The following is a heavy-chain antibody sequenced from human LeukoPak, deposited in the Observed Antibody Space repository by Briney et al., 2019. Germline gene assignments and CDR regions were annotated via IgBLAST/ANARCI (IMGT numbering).Heavy chain of an antibody. V-gene: IGHV4-59*01. Sequence: SETLSLTCTVSGGSISSYYWSWIRQPPGKGPEWIGYIYYSGSTNYNPSLKSRVTISVDTSKNQFSLKLSSVTAADTAVYYCARLGNDYGELDYWGQGTLVTVSS. CDR1: GGSISSYY. D-gene: IGHD4-17*01. J-gene: IGHJ4*02. CDR3: ARLGNDYGELDY. CDR2: IYYSGST.